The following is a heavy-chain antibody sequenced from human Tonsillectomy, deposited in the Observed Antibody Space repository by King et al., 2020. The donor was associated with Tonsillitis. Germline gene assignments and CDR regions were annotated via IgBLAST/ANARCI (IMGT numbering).Heavy chain of an antibody. J-gene: IGHJ6*03. V-gene: IGHV3-15*07. CDR2: IKSKTDGGTT. CDR3: TTDLNPRRITIFGVVNPKGYYMDV. CDR1: GFTFSNAW. D-gene: IGHD3-3*01. Sequence: VQLVESGGGLVKPGGSLRLSCAASGFTFSNAWMNWVRQAPGKGLEWVGRIKSKTDGGTTDYAAPVKGRFTISRDDSKNTLYLQMNSLKTEDTAVYYCTTDLNPRRITIFGVVNPKGYYMDVWGKGTTVTVSS.